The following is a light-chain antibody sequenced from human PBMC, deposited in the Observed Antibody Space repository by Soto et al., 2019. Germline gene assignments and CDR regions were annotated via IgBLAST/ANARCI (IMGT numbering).Light chain of an antibody. CDR2: GAS. J-gene: IGKJ4*01. Sequence: EFVLTQSPGTLSLSPGERATLSCRASQSVSSTFLAWYQQKPGQAPRLLIYGASTRGTAIPDRFSGSGSGTDFTLTISRLEPEDFAVYYCHHYGSSPPLTFGGGTKVEIK. CDR3: HHYGSSPPLT. CDR1: QSVSSTF. V-gene: IGKV3-20*01.